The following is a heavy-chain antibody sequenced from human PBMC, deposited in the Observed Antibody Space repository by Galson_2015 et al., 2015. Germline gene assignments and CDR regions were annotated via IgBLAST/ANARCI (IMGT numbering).Heavy chain of an antibody. CDR3: ARGGILTYFDY. V-gene: IGHV3-48*03. Sequence: SLRLSCAASGFTFSSYEMNWVRQAPGKGLEWVSYISSSGSTIYYADSVKGRFTISRDNAKNSLYLQMNSLRAEDTAVYYCARGGILTYFDYWGQGTLVTVSS. CDR1: GFTFSSYE. CDR2: ISSSGSTI. D-gene: IGHD3-9*01. J-gene: IGHJ4*02.